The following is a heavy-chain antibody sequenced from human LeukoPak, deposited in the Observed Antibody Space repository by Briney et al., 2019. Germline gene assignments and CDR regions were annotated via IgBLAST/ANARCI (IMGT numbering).Heavy chain of an antibody. J-gene: IGHJ5*02. CDR2: ISGSGGST. CDR1: GFTFSSYA. D-gene: IGHD6-19*01. V-gene: IGHV3-23*01. Sequence: GGSLRLSCAASGFTFSSYAMSWVRQAPGKGLEWVSAISGSGGSTYYADSVKGRFTISRDNSKNTLYLQMNSLRAEDTALYYCAKGYSSGWYGGVNWFDPWGQGTLVTVSS. CDR3: AKGYSSGWYGGVNWFDP.